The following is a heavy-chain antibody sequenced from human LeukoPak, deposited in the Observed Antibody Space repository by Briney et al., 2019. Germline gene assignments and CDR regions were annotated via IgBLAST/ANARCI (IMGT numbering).Heavy chain of an antibody. CDR3: ARLDWNRYYSMDV. V-gene: IGHV4-59*08. CDR2: IYYSGST. CDR1: GGSISSYY. Sequence: SETLSLTCTVYGGSISSYYWSWIRQPPGKGLEWIGYIYYSGSTNYNPSLKSRVTISVDTSKNQFSLKLSSVTAADTAVYYCARLDWNRYYSMDVWGQGTTVTVSS. J-gene: IGHJ6*02. D-gene: IGHD1-1*01.